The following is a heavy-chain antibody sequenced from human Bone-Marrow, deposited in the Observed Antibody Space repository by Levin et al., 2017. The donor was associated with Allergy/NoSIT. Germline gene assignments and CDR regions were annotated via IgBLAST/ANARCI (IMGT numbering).Heavy chain of an antibody. CDR1: GFTFSDHY. D-gene: IGHD5-12*01. CDR3: ARELYTGYRFFDS. J-gene: IGHJ4*02. Sequence: PGGSLRLSCAASGFTFSDHYMSWIRQAPGKGLEWLSYISSSSAYRDYADSVKGRFTISRDNAKNSLSLQMNNLRAEDTAIYYCARELYTGYRFFDSWGQGTLVTVSS. V-gene: IGHV3-11*05. CDR2: ISSSSAYR.